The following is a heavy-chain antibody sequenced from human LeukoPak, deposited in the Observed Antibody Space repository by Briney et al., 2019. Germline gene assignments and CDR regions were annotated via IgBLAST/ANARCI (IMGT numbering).Heavy chain of an antibody. J-gene: IGHJ6*03. CDR1: GFTFSSYG. D-gene: IGHD3-10*01. CDR3: AKMGSYYYYYYYMDV. CDR2: ISYDGSNK. Sequence: GGSLRLSCAASGFTFSSYGMHWVRQAPGKGLEWVAVISYDGSNKYYADSVKGRFTISRDNSKNTLYLQMNRLRAEDTAVYYCAKMGSYYYYYYYMDVWGKGTTVTVSS. V-gene: IGHV3-30*18.